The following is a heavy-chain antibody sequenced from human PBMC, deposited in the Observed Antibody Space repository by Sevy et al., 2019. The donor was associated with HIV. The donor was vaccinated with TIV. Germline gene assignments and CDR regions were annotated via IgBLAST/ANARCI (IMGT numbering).Heavy chain of an antibody. J-gene: IGHJ4*02. V-gene: IGHV4-59*01. CDR1: GGSISSYY. CDR3: ARVAFVYGAELDRFYFDY. CDR2: IYYSGST. Sequence: SETLSLTCTVSGGSISSYYWSWIRQPPGKGLEWIGCIYYSGSTNYNPSLKSRVTISVDTSKNQFSLKLSSVTAADTAVYYCARVAFVYGAELDRFYFDYWGQGTLVTVSS. D-gene: IGHD4-17*01.